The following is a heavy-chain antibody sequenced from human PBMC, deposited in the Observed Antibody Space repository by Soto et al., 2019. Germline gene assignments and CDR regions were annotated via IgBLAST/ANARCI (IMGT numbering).Heavy chain of an antibody. CDR2: MSGSGGRT. V-gene: IGHV3-23*01. D-gene: IGHD1-1*01. CDR1: GFTFSSSA. CDR3: AEEGVNDFDQ. J-gene: IGHJ4*02. Sequence: EVQLLESGGGLVQSGGSLRLSCAASGFTFSSSAMSWVRQAPGKGLEWVSGMSGSGGRTYYADSVKGRFTISRDNSKNTFYLEMNSLRAEDTAVYYCAEEGVNDFDQWGQGILVTVSS.